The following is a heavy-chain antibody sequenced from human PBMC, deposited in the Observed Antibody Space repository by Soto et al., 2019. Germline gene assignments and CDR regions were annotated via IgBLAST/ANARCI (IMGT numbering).Heavy chain of an antibody. CDR1: GLTFSNSE. J-gene: IGHJ6*02. V-gene: IGHV3-48*03. CDR3: ASVTLRFSYGVDV. D-gene: IGHD3-3*01. CDR2: ISKSGSVI. Sequence: PVGSLRLSCAGSGLTFSNSEMHWVRQAPGKGLEWLSYISKSGSVIYYADSVKGRFTISRDNAKNFLYLQMNSLRAEDTAVYFCASVTLRFSYGVDVWGQGTTVTVSS.